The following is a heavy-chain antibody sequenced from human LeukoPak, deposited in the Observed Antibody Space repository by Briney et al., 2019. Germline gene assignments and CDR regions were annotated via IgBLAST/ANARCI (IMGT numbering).Heavy chain of an antibody. V-gene: IGHV3-74*01. Sequence: GGSLRLSCAASGFTFSSYWMQWVRQAPGKGLVWVSRINSDGSATNYADSVKGRFTISRDNAKNTLYLQMNSLRADDTAVYYCARGYAWGDYWGQGTLVTVSS. J-gene: IGHJ4*02. CDR1: GFTFSSYW. CDR3: ARGYAWGDY. D-gene: IGHD3-16*01. CDR2: INSDGSAT.